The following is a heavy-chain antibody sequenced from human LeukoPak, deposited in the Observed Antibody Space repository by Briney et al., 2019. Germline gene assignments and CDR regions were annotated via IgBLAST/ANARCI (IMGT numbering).Heavy chain of an antibody. J-gene: IGHJ6*03. V-gene: IGHV3-30*04. CDR2: ISYDGSNK. D-gene: IGHD4-23*01. CDR1: GFTLSSYA. Sequence: GGSLRLSCAASGFTLSSYAMHWVRQAPGKGLEWVAVISYDGSNKYYADSVKGRFTISRDNSKNTLYLQMNSLRAEDTAVYYCAGVGLLRWLTNGGYNYYYMDVWGKGTTVTVSS. CDR3: AGVGLLRWLTNGGYNYYYMDV.